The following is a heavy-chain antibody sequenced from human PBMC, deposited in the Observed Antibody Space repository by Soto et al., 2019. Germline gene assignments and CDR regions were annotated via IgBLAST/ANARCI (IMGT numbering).Heavy chain of an antibody. CDR1: GGTFSSYT. D-gene: IGHD6-13*01. CDR2: IIPILGIA. V-gene: IGHV1-69*08. J-gene: IGHJ6*02. Sequence: QVQLVQSGAEVKKPGSSVKVSCKASGGTFSSYTISWVRQAPGQGLEWMGRIIPILGIANYAQKFQGRVTVTADKSTSTAYMDLSSLRSEDTAVYYCARESSSWMGTPSVRYHYGMDVWGQGTTVTVSS. CDR3: ARESSSWMGTPSVRYHYGMDV.